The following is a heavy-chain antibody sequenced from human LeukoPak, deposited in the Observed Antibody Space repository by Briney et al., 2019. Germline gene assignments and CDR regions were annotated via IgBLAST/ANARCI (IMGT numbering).Heavy chain of an antibody. D-gene: IGHD4-23*01. J-gene: IGHJ4*02. V-gene: IGHV4-30-4*08. CDR1: GGSISSGGYS. CDR3: AREVSRWPYYFDY. Sequence: SETLSLTCAVSGGSISSGGYSWSWIRQPPGKGLEWIGYIYYSGSTYYNPSLKSRVTISVDTSKNQFSLKLSSVTAADTAVYYCAREVSRWPYYFDYWGQGTPVTVSS. CDR2: IYYSGST.